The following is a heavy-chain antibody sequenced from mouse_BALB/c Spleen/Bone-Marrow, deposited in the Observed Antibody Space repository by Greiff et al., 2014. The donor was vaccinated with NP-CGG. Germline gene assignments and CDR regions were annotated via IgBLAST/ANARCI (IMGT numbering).Heavy chain of an antibody. D-gene: IGHD1-1*01. J-gene: IGHJ3*01. CDR3: ASYYYGSSSFAY. CDR2: IDPANGNT. V-gene: IGHV14-3*02. CDR1: GFNIKDTY. Sequence: EVKLQESGAELVKPGASVKLSCTASGFNIKDTYRHWVKQRPEQGLEWIGRIDPANGNTKYDPKFQGKATITADTSSNTAYLQLSSLTSEDTAVYYCASYYYGSSSFAYWGQGTLVTVSA.